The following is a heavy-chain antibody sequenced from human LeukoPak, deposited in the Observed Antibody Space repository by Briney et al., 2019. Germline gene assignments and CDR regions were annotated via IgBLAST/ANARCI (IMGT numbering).Heavy chain of an antibody. J-gene: IGHJ4*02. Sequence: GGSLRLSCAASGFSFTNAWMSWVRQAPGKGLEWVGRIKSKTDGGTIDYAAPVKGRFTISRDDSKNTLFLRMNSLKIEDTAVYYCTTVTLRPVGLWGQGTLVTVSS. CDR3: TTVTLRPVGL. CDR1: GFSFTNAW. V-gene: IGHV3-15*05. D-gene: IGHD3-10*01. CDR2: IKSKTDGGTI.